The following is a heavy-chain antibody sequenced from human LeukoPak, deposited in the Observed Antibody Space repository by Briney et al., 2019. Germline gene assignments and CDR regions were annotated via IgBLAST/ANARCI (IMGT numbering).Heavy chain of an antibody. D-gene: IGHD3-9*01. CDR3: ASPATKARVVLRDFDVRYFDY. V-gene: IGHV4-38-2*02. CDR1: GYSISNGYY. Sequence: SETLSLTCTVSGYSISNGYYWGWIRQPPGKGLEWIGSIYHSGSTYYNPSLKSRVTISVDTSKNQFSLKLSSVTAADTAVYYCASPATKARVVLRDFDVRYFDYWGQGTLVTVSS. J-gene: IGHJ4*02. CDR2: IYHSGST.